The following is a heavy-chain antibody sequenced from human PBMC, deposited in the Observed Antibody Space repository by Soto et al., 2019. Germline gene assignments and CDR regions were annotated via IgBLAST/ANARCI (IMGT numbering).Heavy chain of an antibody. J-gene: IGHJ6*02. V-gene: IGHV4-59*04. D-gene: IGHD2-2*01. CDR2: FHYSGST. Sequence: SETLSLTCTVSGGSISSYYWSWLRQPPGKGLEWIGTFHYSGSTYYSPSLESRVTISVDTSKNQFSLKVSSVTAADTAVYYCARLGGYCSGTSCYGYYGMDVWGQGTTVTVSS. CDR3: ARLGGYCSGTSCYGYYGMDV. CDR1: GGSISSYY.